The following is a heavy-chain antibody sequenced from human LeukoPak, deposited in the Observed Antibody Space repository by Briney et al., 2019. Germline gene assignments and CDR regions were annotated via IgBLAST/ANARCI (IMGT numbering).Heavy chain of an antibody. Sequence: GASVKVSCKASGGTFSSYAISWVRQAPGQGLEWMGWISAYNGNTNYAQKLQGRVTMTTDTSTSTAYMELRSLRSDDTAVYYCARALPYDSSGYHYYYYYYMDVWGKGTTVTVSS. D-gene: IGHD3-22*01. V-gene: IGHV1-18*01. CDR2: ISAYNGNT. J-gene: IGHJ6*03. CDR3: ARALPYDSSGYHYYYYYYMDV. CDR1: GGTFSSYA.